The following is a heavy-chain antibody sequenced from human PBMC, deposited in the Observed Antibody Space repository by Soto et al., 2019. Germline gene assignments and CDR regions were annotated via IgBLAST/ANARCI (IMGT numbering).Heavy chain of an antibody. CDR3: ARGGDSSGTIDY. CDR1: GGSISSGGYY. D-gene: IGHD3-22*01. J-gene: IGHJ4*02. Sequence: QVQLQESGPGLVKPSQTLSLTCTVSGGSISSGGYYWSWIRQHPGKGLEWIGYIYYSGSTYYNPSLRSRVTISVDTSKNPFSLKLSSVTAADTAVYSCARGGDSSGTIDYLGQGTLVTVSS. CDR2: IYYSGST. V-gene: IGHV4-31*03.